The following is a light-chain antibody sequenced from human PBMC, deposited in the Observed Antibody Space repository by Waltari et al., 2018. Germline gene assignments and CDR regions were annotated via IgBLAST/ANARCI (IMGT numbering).Light chain of an antibody. CDR3: QVWDSSSDPPYV. CDR1: TIESQS. J-gene: IGLJ1*01. Sequence: YVLSQPPSVSVAPGQTAIIPCGGTTIESQSVHWYQQKAGPAPVMVMFYDSDRPSAIPDRFSGSNSGNTATLTITRVEAGDEADYFCQVWDSSSDPPYVFGPGTTVTVL. CDR2: YDS. V-gene: IGLV3-21*04.